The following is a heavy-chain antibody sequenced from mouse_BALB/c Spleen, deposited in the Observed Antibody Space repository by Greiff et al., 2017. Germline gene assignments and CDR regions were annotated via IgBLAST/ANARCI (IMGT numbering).Heavy chain of an antibody. V-gene: IGHV2-6-7*01. CDR1: GFSLTGYG. J-gene: IGHJ4*01. D-gene: IGHD1-1*01. CDR2: IWGDGST. Sequence: VQLQQSGPGLVAPSQSLSITCTVSGFSLTGYGVNWVRQPPGKGLEWLGMIWGDGSTDYNSALKSRLSISKDNSKSQVFLKMNSLQTDDTARYYCARDRYGSGDYYAMDYWGQGTSVTVSS. CDR3: ARDRYGSGDYYAMDY.